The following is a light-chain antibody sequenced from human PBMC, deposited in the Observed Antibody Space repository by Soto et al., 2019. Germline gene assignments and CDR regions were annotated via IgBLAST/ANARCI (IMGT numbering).Light chain of an antibody. CDR1: QSISSS. Sequence: DIQMTQSPSSLSASVGDKVTITCRASQSISSSLNWYQQKSGKAPNLLIYGVSRLQGGVPSRFSGSGSGTDFTLSISSLQPEDFATYYCRQSYTAPSITFGQGTRLEI. CDR3: RQSYTAPSIT. V-gene: IGKV1-39*01. J-gene: IGKJ5*01. CDR2: GVS.